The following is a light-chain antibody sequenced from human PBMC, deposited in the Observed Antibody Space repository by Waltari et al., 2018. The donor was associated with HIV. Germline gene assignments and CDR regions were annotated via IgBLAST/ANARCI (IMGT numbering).Light chain of an antibody. V-gene: IGLV1-51*02. CDR2: ENN. Sequence: QSVLTQPPSVSAAPGQKVTISCSGRSSHIGNNFVSWYQQLPGTAPKLLIYENNYRPSGIPDRFSGSKSVTSATLDISGLQTGDEATYFCETWDSSLSVVVFGGGTKLTVL. J-gene: IGLJ2*01. CDR1: SSHIGNNF. CDR3: ETWDSSLSVVV.